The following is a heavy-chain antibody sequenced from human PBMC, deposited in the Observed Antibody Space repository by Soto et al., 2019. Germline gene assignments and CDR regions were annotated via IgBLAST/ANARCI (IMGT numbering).Heavy chain of an antibody. CDR2: IIPIFGTA. J-gene: IGHJ3*02. V-gene: IGHV1-69*13. Sequence: ASVKVSCKASGGTFSSYAISWVRQAPGQGLEWMGGIIPIFGTANYAQKFQGRATITADESTSTAYMELSSLRSEDTAVYYCARVNNWNDGAFDIWGQGTMVTVSS. CDR1: GGTFSSYA. CDR3: ARVNNWNDGAFDI. D-gene: IGHD1-20*01.